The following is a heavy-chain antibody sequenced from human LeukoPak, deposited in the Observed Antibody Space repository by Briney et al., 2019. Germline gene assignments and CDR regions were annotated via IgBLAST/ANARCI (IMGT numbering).Heavy chain of an antibody. V-gene: IGHV4-34*01. Sequence: SETLSLTCAVYGGSFSGYYWSWIRQPPGKGLEWIGEINHSGSTNYNPSLKSRVTISVDTSKNQFSLKLSSVTAADTAVYYCARGDYYGSGSYYWTPYYYYGMDVWGQGTTVTVSS. CDR3: ARGDYYGSGSYYWTPYYYYGMDV. CDR2: INHSGST. CDR1: GGSFSGYY. D-gene: IGHD3-10*01. J-gene: IGHJ6*02.